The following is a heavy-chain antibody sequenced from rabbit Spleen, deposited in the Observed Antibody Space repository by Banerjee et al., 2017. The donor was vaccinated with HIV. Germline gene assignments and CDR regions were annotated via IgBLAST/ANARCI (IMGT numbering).Heavy chain of an antibody. CDR2: IFSSSDIT. V-gene: IGHV1S45*01. CDR1: GFSFSSSYY. Sequence: QQQLEESGGDLVKPEGSLTLTCTASGFSFSSSYYMYWVRQAPGKGLEWIGCIFSSSDITWYATWAKGRFTISKTSSTTVTLQLNSLTAADTATYFCVRARPYPFVLWGPGTLVTVS. D-gene: IGHD1-1*01. J-gene: IGHJ4*01. CDR3: VRARPYPFVL.